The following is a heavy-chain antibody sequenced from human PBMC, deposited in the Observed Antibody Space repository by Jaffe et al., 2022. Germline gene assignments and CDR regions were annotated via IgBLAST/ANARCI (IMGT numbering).Heavy chain of an antibody. CDR2: IYYSGST. CDR1: GGSISSSSYY. CDR3: ARLFFAFDSLGAFDI. Sequence: QLQLQESGPGLVKPSETLSLTCTVSGGSISSSSYYWGWIRQPPGKGLEWIGSIYYSGSTYYNPSLKSRVTISVDTSKNQFSLKLSSVTAADTAVYYCARLFFAFDSLGAFDIWGQGTMVTVSS. V-gene: IGHV4-39*01. J-gene: IGHJ3*02. D-gene: IGHD3-9*01.